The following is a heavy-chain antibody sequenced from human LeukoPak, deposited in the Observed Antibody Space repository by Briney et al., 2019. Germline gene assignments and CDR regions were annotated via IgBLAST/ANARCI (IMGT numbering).Heavy chain of an antibody. CDR1: GGSISSYY. V-gene: IGHV4-59*01. J-gene: IGHJ3*02. D-gene: IGHD3-22*01. Sequence: SETLSLTCTASGGSISSYYWSWIRQPPGKGLEWIGEIYYSGSTNYNPSLKSRVTISVDTSKKQFSLKLSSVTAADTAVYYCARDRRSSGADAFDIWGQGTLVTVSS. CDR2: IYYSGST. CDR3: ARDRRSSGADAFDI.